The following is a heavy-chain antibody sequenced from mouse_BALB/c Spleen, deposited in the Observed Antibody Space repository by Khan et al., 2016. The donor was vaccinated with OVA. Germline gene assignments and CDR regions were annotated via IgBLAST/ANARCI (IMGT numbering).Heavy chain of an antibody. J-gene: IGHJ3*01. CDR3: ARGRAY. D-gene: IGHD3-3*01. CDR1: GYSITSDYA. Sequence: EVQLQESGPGLVKPSQSLSLTCTVTGYSITSDYAWNWIRQFPGNKLEWMGYITYSGSTSYTPSLKSRFSITRDTSKNQFFLQLNSLTTEETATYYCARGRAYWGQGTLVTVSA. V-gene: IGHV3-2*02. CDR2: ITYSGST.